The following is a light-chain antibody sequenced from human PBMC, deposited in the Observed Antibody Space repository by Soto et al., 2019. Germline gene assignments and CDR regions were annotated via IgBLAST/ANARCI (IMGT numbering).Light chain of an antibody. J-gene: IGKJ5*01. CDR2: GAS. V-gene: IGKV3-20*01. Sequence: IVLTQSAGTLSLSPGDGATLSCRASQSVSSSSLAWYQQKLGQAPRLLVYGASSRATGIPDRFSGSGSGTDFTLSINSLQPEDFATYYCQQAYSFPITFGQGTRLEI. CDR3: QQAYSFPIT. CDR1: QSVSSSS.